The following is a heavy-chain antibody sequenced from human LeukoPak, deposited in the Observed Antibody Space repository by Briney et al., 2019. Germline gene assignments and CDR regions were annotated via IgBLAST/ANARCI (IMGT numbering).Heavy chain of an antibody. CDR2: ISYDGSNK. CDR1: GFTFDDYG. D-gene: IGHD3-22*01. Sequence: GGSLRLSCAASGFTFDDYGMSWVRQAPGKGLEWVAVISYDGSNKYYADSVKGRFTISRDNSKNTLYLQMNSLRAEDTAVYYCAKDLPVTHYYYDSSGLDYWGQGTLVTVSS. CDR3: AKDLPVTHYYYDSSGLDY. J-gene: IGHJ4*02. V-gene: IGHV3-30*18.